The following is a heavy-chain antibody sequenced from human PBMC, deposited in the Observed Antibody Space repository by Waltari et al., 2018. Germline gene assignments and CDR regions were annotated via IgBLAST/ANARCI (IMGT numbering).Heavy chain of an antibody. CDR3: ATERGELRRVGMDV. D-gene: IGHD1-26*01. CDR1: GYTFTDYY. V-gene: IGHV1-69-2*01. Sequence: EVQLVQSGAEVKKPGATVKISCKVSGYTFTDYYMHWVQQAPGTGLEWMGLGESEDGETIYAEKIQGRVTITADTSTDTAYMELSSLRSEDTAVYYCATERGELRRVGMDVWGQGTTVTVSS. J-gene: IGHJ6*02. CDR2: GESEDGET.